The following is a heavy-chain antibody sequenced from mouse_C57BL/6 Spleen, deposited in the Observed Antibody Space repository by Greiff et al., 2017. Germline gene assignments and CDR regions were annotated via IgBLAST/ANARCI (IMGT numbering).Heavy chain of an antibody. CDR3: ARMYSNYYWYFDV. D-gene: IGHD2-5*01. Sequence: VKLQESGPELVKPGASVKISCKASGYSFTSYYIHWVKQRPGQGLEWIGWIYPGSGNTKYNEKFKGKATLTADTSSSTAYMQLSSLTSEDSAVYYCARMYSNYYWYFDVWGAGTTVTVSS. J-gene: IGHJ1*01. V-gene: IGHV1-66*01. CDR2: IYPGSGNT. CDR1: GYSFTSYY.